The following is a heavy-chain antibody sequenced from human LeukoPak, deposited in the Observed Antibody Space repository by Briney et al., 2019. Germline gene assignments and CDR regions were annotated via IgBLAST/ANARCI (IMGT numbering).Heavy chain of an antibody. V-gene: IGHV4-59*01. Sequence: SETLSLTCTVSGGSISSYSWSWIRQPPGKGLEWIWYIYYSGSTTYNPSLKSRVTISVDTSKNQSSLKLSSVTAADTAVYYCAREITIFGVVRFDPWGQGTLVTVSS. J-gene: IGHJ5*02. CDR3: AREITIFGVVRFDP. CDR1: GGSISSYS. D-gene: IGHD3-3*01. CDR2: IYYSGST.